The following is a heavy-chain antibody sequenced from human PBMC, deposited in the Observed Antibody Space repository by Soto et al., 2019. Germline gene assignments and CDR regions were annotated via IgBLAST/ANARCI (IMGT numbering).Heavy chain of an antibody. CDR3: ARTPDYYYYYGMDV. CDR2: IWYDGSNK. J-gene: IGHJ6*02. Sequence: QVQLVESGGGVVQPGRSMRLSCAASGFTFSSYGMHWVRQAPGKGLEWVAVIWYDGSNKYYADSVKGRFTISRDNSKNTLYLQMNSLRAEDTAVYYCARTPDYYYYYGMDVWGQGSTVTVSS. CDR1: GFTFSSYG. V-gene: IGHV3-33*01. D-gene: IGHD2-15*01.